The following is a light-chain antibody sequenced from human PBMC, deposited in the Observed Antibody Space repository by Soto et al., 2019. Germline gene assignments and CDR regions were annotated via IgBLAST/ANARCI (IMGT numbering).Light chain of an antibody. Sequence: QTLSSLSGCVRDRVTITCLASQDISDDVGWYQQTPGKAPKLLISGASRLQSGFPSRFSGSGSGAAFTLTIASLRPEDSATYYCLQNHNYPRTFGQGTKVDIK. CDR2: GAS. J-gene: IGKJ1*01. CDR1: QDISDD. CDR3: LQNHNYPRT. V-gene: IGKV1-6*01.